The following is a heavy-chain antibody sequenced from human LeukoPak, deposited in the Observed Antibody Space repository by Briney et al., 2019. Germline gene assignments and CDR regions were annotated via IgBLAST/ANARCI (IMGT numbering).Heavy chain of an antibody. Sequence: SGPTLVNPTQTLTLTCTFSGFSLSTSGVGVGWIRQPPGKALEWLALIFWNDDKRYSPSLKSRLTITKDTSKNQVVLTMANMDPVDTSTYYCAHGTIAAGADNWGQGTLVTVSS. CDR1: GFSLSTSGVG. V-gene: IGHV2-5*01. D-gene: IGHD6-13*01. J-gene: IGHJ4*02. CDR3: AHGTIAAGADN. CDR2: IFWNDDK.